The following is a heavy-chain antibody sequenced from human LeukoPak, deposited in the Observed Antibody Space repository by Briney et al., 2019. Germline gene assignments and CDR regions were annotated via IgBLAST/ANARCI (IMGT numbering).Heavy chain of an antibody. CDR3: ARVLMVRGPPAFDI. CDR1: GGSISSYY. Sequence: SETLSLTCTVSGGSISSYYWSWIRQPPGKGLEWIGYIYYSGSTNYNPSLKSRVTISVDTSKNQFSLKLSSVTAADTAVYYCARVLMVRGPPAFDIWGQGTMVTVSS. V-gene: IGHV4-59*01. CDR2: IYYSGST. J-gene: IGHJ3*02. D-gene: IGHD3-10*01.